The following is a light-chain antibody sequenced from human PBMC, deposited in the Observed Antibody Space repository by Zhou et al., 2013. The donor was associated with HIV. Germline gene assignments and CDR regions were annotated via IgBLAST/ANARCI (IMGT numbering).Light chain of an antibody. Sequence: DIQMTQSPSTLSASVGDRVTITCRASQSISSWLAWYQQKPGKAPELLIQKASNLESGVPSRFSGTGSGTEFTLTISSLQPEDSATYYCQQYNVFWTFGQGTKVEIK. V-gene: IGKV1-5*03. CDR3: QQYNVFWT. J-gene: IGKJ1*01. CDR1: QSISSW. CDR2: KAS.